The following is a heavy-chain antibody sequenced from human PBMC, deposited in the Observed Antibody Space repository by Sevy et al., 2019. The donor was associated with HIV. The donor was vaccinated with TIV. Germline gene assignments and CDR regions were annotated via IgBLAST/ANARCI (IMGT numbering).Heavy chain of an antibody. Sequence: ASVKVSCKVSGYTLTELSMHWVRQAPGKGLEWMGGFGPEDGETICAQKFQGRVTMTEDTSTDTAYMELSSLRSEDTAVYYSATVLGYSPYYFDYWGQGTLVTVSS. V-gene: IGHV1-24*01. J-gene: IGHJ4*02. CDR1: GYTLTELS. CDR3: ATVLGYSPYYFDY. CDR2: FGPEDGET. D-gene: IGHD3-22*01.